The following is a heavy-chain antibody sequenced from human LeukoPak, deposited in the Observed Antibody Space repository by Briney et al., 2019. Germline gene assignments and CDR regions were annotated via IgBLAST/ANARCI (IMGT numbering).Heavy chain of an antibody. CDR1: GFTFSSYG. V-gene: IGHV3-30*03. J-gene: IGHJ4*02. D-gene: IGHD5-24*01. CDR3: ARVLEMATIFDSY. Sequence: GGSLRLSCAASGFTFSSYGMHWVRQAPGKGLEWVAVISYEGSNKYYADSVKGRFTISRDNSKNTLYLQMNSLRNEDTAVYYCARVLEMATIFDSYWGQGTLVTVSS. CDR2: ISYEGSNK.